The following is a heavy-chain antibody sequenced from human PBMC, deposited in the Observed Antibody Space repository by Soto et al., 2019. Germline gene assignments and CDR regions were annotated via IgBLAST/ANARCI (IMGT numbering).Heavy chain of an antibody. V-gene: IGHV3-23*01. CDR1: GFTFSTYP. D-gene: IGHD4-4*01. Sequence: GGSLRLSCAASGFTFSTYPMNWVRQAPGKGLEWVSGISGSGISPYYADSVKGRFTISRDNSKNTVPLQMNSLRAEDTAVYYCAKLPVITASYYYQDMDVWGQGTTVTVSS. CDR2: ISGSGISP. CDR3: AKLPVITASYYYQDMDV. J-gene: IGHJ6*02.